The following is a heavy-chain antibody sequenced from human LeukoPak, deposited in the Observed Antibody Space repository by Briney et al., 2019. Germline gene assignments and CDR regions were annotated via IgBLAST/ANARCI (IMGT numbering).Heavy chain of an antibody. CDR2: IRYDGSNK. Sequence: GGSLRLSCAASGFTFSSYGMHWVRQAPGKGLEWVAFIRYDGSNKYYADSVKGRFTISRDNSKNTLYLQMNSLRAEDTAVYYCAKDGGIAVAEIFDYWGQGTLVTVSS. J-gene: IGHJ4*02. CDR1: GFTFSSYG. CDR3: AKDGGIAVAEIFDY. V-gene: IGHV3-30*02. D-gene: IGHD6-19*01.